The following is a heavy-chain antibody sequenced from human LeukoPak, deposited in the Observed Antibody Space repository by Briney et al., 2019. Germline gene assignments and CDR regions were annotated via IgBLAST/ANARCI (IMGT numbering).Heavy chain of an antibody. V-gene: IGHV3-30*04. CDR2: ISSDGSNK. J-gene: IGHJ4*02. CDR1: GFTFSSYA. D-gene: IGHD5-24*01. Sequence: GGSLRLSCAASGFTFSSYAMHWVRQAPGKGLEWVAVISSDGSNKYYADSVKGRFTISRDNSKNTLYLQMNSLRAEDTAVYYCAKDAEMATIYYFDYWGQGTLVTVSS. CDR3: AKDAEMATIYYFDY.